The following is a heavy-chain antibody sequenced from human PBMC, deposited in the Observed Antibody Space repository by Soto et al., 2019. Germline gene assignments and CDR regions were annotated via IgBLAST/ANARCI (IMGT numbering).Heavy chain of an antibody. J-gene: IGHJ6*02. D-gene: IGHD4-17*01. CDR3: AYADQFKGTTKYYGMDV. Sequence: EVQLLESGGGLVQPGGSLRLSCAASGFTFSSYAMSWVRQAPGKGLEWVSVISGSGGSTYYADSVKGRFTISRDNSKNTLYLQMNSLRAEDTAVYYCAYADQFKGTTKYYGMDVWGQGTTVTVSS. CDR1: GFTFSSYA. CDR2: ISGSGGST. V-gene: IGHV3-23*01.